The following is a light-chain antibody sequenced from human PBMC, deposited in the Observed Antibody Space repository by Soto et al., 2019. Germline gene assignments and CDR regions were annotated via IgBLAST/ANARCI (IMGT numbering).Light chain of an antibody. CDR1: QSVSSY. V-gene: IGKV3-11*01. CDR3: QQRSNSPIT. Sequence: EIVLTQSPATLSLSPGERATLSCRASQSVSSYLAWYQQKLGQAPRLLIYDASNRATGIPARFSGSGSGTDFTLTISSLEPEDFAVYYCQQRSNSPITFGQGTRLEIK. CDR2: DAS. J-gene: IGKJ5*01.